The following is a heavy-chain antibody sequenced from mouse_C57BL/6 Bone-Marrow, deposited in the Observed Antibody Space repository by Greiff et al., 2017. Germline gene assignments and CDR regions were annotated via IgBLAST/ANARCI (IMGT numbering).Heavy chain of an antibody. J-gene: IGHJ1*03. V-gene: IGHV5-6*01. CDR1: GFTFSSYG. CDR3: ARHNTGTTDWYFDV. CDR2: ISSGSSYT. D-gene: IGHD4-1*01. Sequence: EVQLVESGGDLVKPGGSLKLSCAASGFTFSSYGMSWVRQTPDKRLEWVATISSGSSYTYSPDSVKGRFTISRDNAKHTLYLQMGSLKSEDTAMYYCARHNTGTTDWYFDVWGTGTTVTVSS.